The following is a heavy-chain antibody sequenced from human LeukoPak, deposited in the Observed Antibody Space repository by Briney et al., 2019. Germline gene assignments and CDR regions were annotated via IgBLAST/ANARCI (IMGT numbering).Heavy chain of an antibody. Sequence: ASVKVSCKASGYTFTSYYMHWVRQAPGQGLERMGIINPSGGSTSYAQKFQGRVTMTRDTSTSTVYMELSSLRSEDTAVYYCARVGVDLEYCSGGSCYSNYYYYGMDVWGQGTTVTVSS. V-gene: IGHV1-46*01. J-gene: IGHJ6*02. CDR1: GYTFTSYY. CDR3: ARVGVDLEYCSGGSCYSNYYYYGMDV. CDR2: INPSGGST. D-gene: IGHD2-15*01.